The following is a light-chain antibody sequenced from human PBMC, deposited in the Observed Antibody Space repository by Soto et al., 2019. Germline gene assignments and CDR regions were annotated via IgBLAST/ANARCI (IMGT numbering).Light chain of an antibody. J-gene: IGKJ5*01. CDR1: QGISNF. CDR2: AAS. CDR3: QKYSSVIT. V-gene: IGKV1-27*01. Sequence: DIQMTQSPSSLSASVGDRVTITCRASQGISNFLAWYQQKPGKVPKLLISAASTLQSGVPSRFSGSGSGTDFTLTITRLQPEYVATYYCQKYSSVITFGQGTRQEI.